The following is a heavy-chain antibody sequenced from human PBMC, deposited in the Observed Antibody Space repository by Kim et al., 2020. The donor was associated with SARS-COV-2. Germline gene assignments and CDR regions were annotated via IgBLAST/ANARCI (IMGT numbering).Heavy chain of an antibody. J-gene: IGHJ4*02. V-gene: IGHV3-30*18. CDR1: GFTFSSYG. CDR2: ISYDGSNK. D-gene: IGHD3-10*01. CDR3: AKDPHLGYYGSGISRTENPGYFDY. Sequence: GGSLRLSCAASGFTFSSYGMHWVRQAPGKGLEWVAVISYDGSNKYYADSVKGRFTISRDNSKNTLYLQMNSLRAEDTAVYYCAKDPHLGYYGSGISRTENPGYFDYWGQGTLVTVSS.